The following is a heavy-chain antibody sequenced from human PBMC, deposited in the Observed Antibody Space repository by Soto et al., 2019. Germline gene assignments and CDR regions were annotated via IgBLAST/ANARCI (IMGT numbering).Heavy chain of an antibody. Sequence: SVKVSCKASGGTFSIYTISWVRQAPGQGLEWMGRIIPILGIANYAQKFQGRVTITADKSTSTAYMELSSLRSEDTAVYYCAREINVDIVATSYYGMDVWGQGTTVTVSS. J-gene: IGHJ6*02. CDR2: IIPILGIA. CDR3: AREINVDIVATSYYGMDV. CDR1: GGTFSIYT. V-gene: IGHV1-69*04. D-gene: IGHD5-12*01.